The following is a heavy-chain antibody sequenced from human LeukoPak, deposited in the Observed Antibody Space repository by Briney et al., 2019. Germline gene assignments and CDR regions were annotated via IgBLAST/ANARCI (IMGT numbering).Heavy chain of an antibody. Sequence: SGGSLRLSCAASGFTFSSSAMSWVRQAPGKGLEWVSVFSGSGGSTYYADSVKGRFTISRDNSKNTLYLQMNSLRAEDTAVYYCAKAGSIRFDYWGQGTLVTVSS. CDR2: FSGSGGST. CDR1: GFTFSSSA. J-gene: IGHJ4*02. D-gene: IGHD1-26*01. V-gene: IGHV3-23*01. CDR3: AKAGSIRFDY.